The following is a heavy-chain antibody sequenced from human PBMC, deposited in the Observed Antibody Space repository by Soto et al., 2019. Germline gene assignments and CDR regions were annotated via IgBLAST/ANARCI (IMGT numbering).Heavy chain of an antibody. CDR3: ARDLRDGGEQWLVPHYYYYYLDV. J-gene: IGHJ6*03. CDR2: IYHSGST. Sequence: QVQLQESGPGLVKPSGTLSLTCAVSSGSISSSNWWSWVRQPPGKGLEWIGEIYHSGSTNYNPSLKSRVTISVEESKTLLSLKLSSVTAADKAVYYCARDLRDGGEQWLVPHYYYYYLDVWCKVTTVTVSS. CDR1: SGSISSSNW. D-gene: IGHD6-19*01. V-gene: IGHV4-4*02.